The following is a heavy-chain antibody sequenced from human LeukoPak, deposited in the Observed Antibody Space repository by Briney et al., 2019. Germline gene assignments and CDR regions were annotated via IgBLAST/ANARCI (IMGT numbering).Heavy chain of an antibody. J-gene: IGHJ6*03. CDR1: GFTFSSYD. Sequence: GGSLRLSCSVSGFTFSSYDMHWVRQAIGKGLEWVSSIGTAGKTNYPGSVKGRFTISRENAKNSLYLQMNSLRAGDTAVYYCARGTPWYYYMDVWGKGTTVTVSS. CDR2: IGTAGKT. CDR3: ARGTPWYYYMDV. V-gene: IGHV3-13*01.